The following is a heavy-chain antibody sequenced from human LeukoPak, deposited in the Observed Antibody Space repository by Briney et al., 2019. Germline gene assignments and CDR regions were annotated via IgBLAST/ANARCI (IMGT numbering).Heavy chain of an antibody. V-gene: IGHV1-2*02. Sequence: ASVKVSCKASGYTFTGYYMHWVRQAPGQGLDWMAWINPNSGGTNYAQKFQGRVTMTRDTSISTAYMELSRLTSDDTVVYYCARGGYTSGWYESSAFDIWGQGTMVTVSS. CDR3: ARGGYTSGWYESSAFDI. J-gene: IGHJ3*02. D-gene: IGHD6-19*01. CDR1: GYTFTGYY. CDR2: INPNSGGT.